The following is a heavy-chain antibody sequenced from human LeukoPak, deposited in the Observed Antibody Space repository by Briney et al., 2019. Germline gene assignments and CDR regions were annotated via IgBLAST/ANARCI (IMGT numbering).Heavy chain of an antibody. CDR3: AKDQELIRLRGVTQTFDF. V-gene: IGHV3-23*01. CDR2: ISGSGSNT. J-gene: IGHJ4*02. Sequence: PGGSLRLSCAASGFTFNNYAMNWVRQAPGKGLEWVSGISGSGSNTNYADSVKGRFTISRDNSKKTLYLQMNSLRAEDTALYYCAKDQELIRLRGVTQTFDFWGRGTLVTVSS. D-gene: IGHD3-10*01. CDR1: GFTFNNYA.